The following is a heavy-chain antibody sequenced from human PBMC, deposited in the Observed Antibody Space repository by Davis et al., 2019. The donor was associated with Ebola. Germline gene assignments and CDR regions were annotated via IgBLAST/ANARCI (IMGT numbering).Heavy chain of an antibody. D-gene: IGHD1-1*01. J-gene: IGHJ4*02. CDR3: ASAQFPTTSDH. CDR2: INAGNGNT. V-gene: IGHV1-3*01. Sequence: ASVKVSRKASGYTFTSYAMHWVRQAPGQRLEWMGWINAGNGNTKYSQKFQGRVTITRDTSASTAYMEVGSLRSDDTAVYYCASAQFPTTSDHWGQGTLVTVSS. CDR1: GYTFTSYA.